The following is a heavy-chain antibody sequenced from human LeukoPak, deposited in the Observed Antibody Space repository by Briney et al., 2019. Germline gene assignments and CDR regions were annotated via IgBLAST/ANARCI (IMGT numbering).Heavy chain of an antibody. CDR2: INPSGGST. CDR3: ARDIVGASRGMAY. D-gene: IGHD1-26*01. CDR1: GYTFTSYY. V-gene: IGHV1-46*01. Sequence: ASVKVSCKASGYTFTSYYMHWVRQAPGQGLEWMGIINPSGGSTSYAQKFQGRVTMTRDMSTSTVYMELRSLRSDDTAVYYCARDIVGASRGMAYWGQGTLVTVSS. J-gene: IGHJ4*02.